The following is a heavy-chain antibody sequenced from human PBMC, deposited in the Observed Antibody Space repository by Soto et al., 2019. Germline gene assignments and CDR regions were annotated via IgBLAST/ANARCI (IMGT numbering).Heavy chain of an antibody. CDR3: SRLPPDNWGAPLDF. V-gene: IGHV3-49*03. CDR1: GFTIGDYA. Sequence: GGSLRLSCITSGFTIGDYAMIWFRQAPGKGLEWVSFITSKRYGGKTEYAASVKGRFTISRDDSKSVAYLQVNSLRTDDTAVYYCSRLPPDNWGAPLDFWGQGTLVTVSS. CDR2: ITSKRYGGKT. D-gene: IGHD1-26*01. J-gene: IGHJ4*02.